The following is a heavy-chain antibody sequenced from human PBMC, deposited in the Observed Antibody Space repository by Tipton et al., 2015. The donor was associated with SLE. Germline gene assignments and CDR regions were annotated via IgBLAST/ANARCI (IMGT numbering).Heavy chain of an antibody. J-gene: IGHJ4*02. D-gene: IGHD6-6*01. CDR2: IYPDDSDT. CDR1: GFTFGDYA. Sequence: SLRLSCTASGFTFGDYAMSWVRQAPGKGLEWVGIIYPDDSDTRYSPSFEGQVTMSADKSISTAYLHWRSLKASDTATYYCVRHGGHTRSSLVAYWGQGTLVTVSS. CDR3: VRHGGHTRSSLVAY. V-gene: IGHV5-51*01.